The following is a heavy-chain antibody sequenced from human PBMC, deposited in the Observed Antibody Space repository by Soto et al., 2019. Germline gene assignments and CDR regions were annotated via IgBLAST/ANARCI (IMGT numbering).Heavy chain of an antibody. Sequence: ASVKVSCKASGYTFTGYYMHWVRQAPGQGLEWMGWINPNSGGTIYAQKFQGRVTMTRDTSISTAYMELSRLRSDDTAVYYCARCNGLGYCSGDSCYPEGDYYGMDVWGQGTTVTVSS. CDR1: GYTFTGYY. CDR3: ARCNGLGYCSGDSCYPEGDYYGMDV. D-gene: IGHD2-15*01. V-gene: IGHV1-2*02. J-gene: IGHJ6*02. CDR2: INPNSGGT.